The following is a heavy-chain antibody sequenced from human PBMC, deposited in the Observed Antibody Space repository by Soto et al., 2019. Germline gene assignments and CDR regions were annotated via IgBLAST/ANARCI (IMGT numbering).Heavy chain of an antibody. Sequence: GGSLRLSCAASGFTFSSYSMNWVRQAPGKGLEWVSSISSSSSYIYYADSVKGRFTISRDNAKNSLYLQMNSLRAEDTAVYYCAKDRDAIVVPQLFDYWGQGTLVTVSS. D-gene: IGHD3-22*01. CDR1: GFTFSSYS. V-gene: IGHV3-21*01. CDR3: AKDRDAIVVPQLFDY. CDR2: ISSSSSYI. J-gene: IGHJ4*02.